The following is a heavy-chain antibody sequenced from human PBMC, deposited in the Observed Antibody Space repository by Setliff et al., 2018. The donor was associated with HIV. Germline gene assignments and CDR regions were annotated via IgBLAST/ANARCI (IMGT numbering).Heavy chain of an antibody. CDR1: ENTFTRYW. CDR2: IYAGDSDT. V-gene: IGHV5-51*01. J-gene: IGHJ6*02. Sequence: GESLKISCKGSENTFTRYWIGWVRQMPGKGLEWMGIIYAGDSDTRYSPSFQGQVTISADKSISTAYLQWSSLEASDTAMYYCARHCNSGSCYKGNGHYGMDVWGQGTTVTVS. D-gene: IGHD2-8*01. CDR3: ARHCNSGSCYKGNGHYGMDV.